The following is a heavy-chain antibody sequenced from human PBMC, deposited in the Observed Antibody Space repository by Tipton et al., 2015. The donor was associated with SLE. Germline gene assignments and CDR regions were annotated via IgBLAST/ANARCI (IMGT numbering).Heavy chain of an antibody. V-gene: IGHV4-39*07. Sequence: TLSLTCTVSGGSISSTSYYWGWGWVRQPPGKGLEWIGSNYGGSTYYSPSLKSRVTISVDTSTNRFSLKLSSVTAADTALYYCARLISAYDSNFDYWGQGTLVTVSS. CDR1: GGSISSTSYY. D-gene: IGHD5-12*01. CDR3: ARLISAYDSNFDY. J-gene: IGHJ4*02. CDR2: NYGGST.